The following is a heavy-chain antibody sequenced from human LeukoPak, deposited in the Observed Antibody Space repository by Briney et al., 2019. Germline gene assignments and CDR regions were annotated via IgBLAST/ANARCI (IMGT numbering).Heavy chain of an antibody. CDR3: ARAVYGSGSSPHGH. CDR1: GGSFSGYY. V-gene: IGHV4-34*01. CDR2: INHSGST. J-gene: IGHJ4*02. Sequence: SETLSLTCAVYGGSFSGYYWSWIRQPPGKGLEWIGEINHSGSTNYNPSLKSRVTISVDTSKNQFSLKLSSVTAADTAVYYCARAVYGSGSSPHGHWGQGTLDTVSS. D-gene: IGHD3-10*01.